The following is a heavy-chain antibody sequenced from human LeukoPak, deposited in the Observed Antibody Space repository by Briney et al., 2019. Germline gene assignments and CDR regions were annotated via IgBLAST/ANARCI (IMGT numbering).Heavy chain of an antibody. V-gene: IGHV3-7*01. Sequence: GGSLRLSCAASGFAFDIYWMTWVRQAPGKGLEWVANIKEDGGVRQYVDAVRGRFTVSRDNAKNTLFLQMVGLRAEDTAIYYCVRDGDAYDFDLWGQGILVTVSS. CDR1: GFAFDIYW. J-gene: IGHJ4*02. D-gene: IGHD5-12*01. CDR2: IKEDGGVR. CDR3: VRDGDAYDFDL.